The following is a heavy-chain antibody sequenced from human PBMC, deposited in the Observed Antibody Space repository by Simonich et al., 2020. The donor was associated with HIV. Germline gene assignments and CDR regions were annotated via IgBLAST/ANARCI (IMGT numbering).Heavy chain of an antibody. CDR3: ASRGYGGYGLFAY. V-gene: IGHV4-34*12. CDR1: GGSFSDYY. Sequence: QVQLQQWGAGLLKPSETLSLTCAVYGGSFSDYYWSWIRQPPGKGLEWIGEFIHSESTNYNPSLKSRVTISVDTSKNQFSLKLSSVTAADTAVYYCASRGYGGYGLFAYWGQGTLVTVSS. D-gene: IGHD5-12*01. J-gene: IGHJ4*02. CDR2: FIHSEST.